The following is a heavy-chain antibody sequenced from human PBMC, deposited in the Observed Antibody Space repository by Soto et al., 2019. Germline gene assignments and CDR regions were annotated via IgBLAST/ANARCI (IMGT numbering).Heavy chain of an antibody. Sequence: GGSLRLSCTASGFTFRNYVMSWVRQAPGRGLEWVSAISVSGGSTFYADSVKGRFIISRDNSKNTLYLQLNSLRAEDTAVYYCARGRFLPLSGYYPYYFDYWGQGTLVTVSS. CDR2: ISVSGGST. CDR1: GFTFRNYV. CDR3: ARGRFLPLSGYYPYYFDY. D-gene: IGHD3-22*01. J-gene: IGHJ4*02. V-gene: IGHV3-23*01.